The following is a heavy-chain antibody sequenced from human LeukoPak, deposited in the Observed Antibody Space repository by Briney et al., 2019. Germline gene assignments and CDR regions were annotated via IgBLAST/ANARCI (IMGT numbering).Heavy chain of an antibody. V-gene: IGHV3-23*01. CDR2: ISGSGGST. CDR3: AKGDYCSGGSCPPSAYVYFDY. D-gene: IGHD2-15*01. CDR1: GFTFSSYA. J-gene: IGHJ4*02. Sequence: GGSLRLSCAASGFTFSSYAMSWVRQAPGEGLEWVSAISGSGGSTYYADSVKGRFTISRDNSKNTLYLQMNSLRAEDTAVYYCAKGDYCSGGSCPPSAYVYFDYWGQGTLVTVSS.